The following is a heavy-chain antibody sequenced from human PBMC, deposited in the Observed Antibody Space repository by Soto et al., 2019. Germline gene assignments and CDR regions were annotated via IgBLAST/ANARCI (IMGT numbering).Heavy chain of an antibody. V-gene: IGHV3-7*01. J-gene: IGHJ4*02. CDR2: IKSDGSER. Sequence: PGGSLRLSCAASGFTFSSYGMHWVRQAPGKGLEWVANIKSDGSERYYVDSVKGRFTISRDNAKNSLFLQMNSLRAEDTAVYYCARHGHSSDFWGQGTLVTVSS. D-gene: IGHD5-18*01. CDR1: GFTFSSYG. CDR3: ARHGHSSDF.